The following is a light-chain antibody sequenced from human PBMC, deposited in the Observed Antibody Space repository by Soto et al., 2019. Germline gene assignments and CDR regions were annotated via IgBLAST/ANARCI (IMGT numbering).Light chain of an antibody. CDR3: QQYGSSPPIT. Sequence: EIVMAQSPATLSLSPGERATLSCRASQSVSSYLAWYQQKPVQAPSLLIYDASNRATGIPARFSGSGSGTDFTLTISSLEPEDFAVYYCQQYGSSPPITFGQGTRLEIK. CDR2: DAS. V-gene: IGKV3-11*01. CDR1: QSVSSY. J-gene: IGKJ5*01.